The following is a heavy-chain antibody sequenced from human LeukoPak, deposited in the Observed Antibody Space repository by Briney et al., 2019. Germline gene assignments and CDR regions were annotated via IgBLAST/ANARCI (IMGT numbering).Heavy chain of an antibody. D-gene: IGHD3-9*01. J-gene: IGHJ3*02. CDR1: GGSISSSSCY. V-gene: IGHV4-39*07. CDR3: ARVLTGYPTLDAFDI. Sequence: SETLSLTCTVSGGSISSSSCYWGWIRQPPGKGLEWIGEINHSGSTNYNPSLKSRVTISVDTSKNQFSLKLSSVTAADTAVYYCARVLTGYPTLDAFDIWGQGTMVTVSS. CDR2: INHSGST.